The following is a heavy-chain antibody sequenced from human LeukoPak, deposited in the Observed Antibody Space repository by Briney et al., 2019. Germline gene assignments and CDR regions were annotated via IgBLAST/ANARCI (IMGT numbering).Heavy chain of an antibody. CDR3: ARQVTGSFRRFDP. J-gene: IGHJ5*02. D-gene: IGHD1-20*01. CDR1: GGSISSSSYY. CDR2: IYYSGST. Sequence: SETLSLTCTVSGGSISSSSYYWGWIRQSPGKGLEWIGSIYYSGSTYYNPSLKSRVTISVDTSKNQFSLKLSSVTAAGTAVYYCARQVTGSFRRFDPWGQGTLVTVSS. V-gene: IGHV4-39*01.